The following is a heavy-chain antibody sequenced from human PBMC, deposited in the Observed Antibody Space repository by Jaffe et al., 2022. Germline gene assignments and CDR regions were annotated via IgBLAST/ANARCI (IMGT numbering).Heavy chain of an antibody. J-gene: IGHJ5*02. CDR2: IYWDDDK. CDR1: GFSLSTSGVG. D-gene: IGHD4-17*01. Sequence: QITLKESGPTLVKPTQTLTLTCTFSGFSLSTSGVGVGWIRQPPGKALEWLALIYWDDDKRYSPSLKSRLTITKDTSKNQVVLTMTNMDPVDTATYYCAHSPLNDYGDKYNWFDPWGQGTLVTVSS. V-gene: IGHV2-5*02. CDR3: AHSPLNDYGDKYNWFDP.